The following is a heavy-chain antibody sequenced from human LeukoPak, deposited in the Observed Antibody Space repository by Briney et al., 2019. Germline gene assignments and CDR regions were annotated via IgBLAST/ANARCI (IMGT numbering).Heavy chain of an antibody. V-gene: IGHV1-2*02. CDR2: INPNSGGT. CDR1: GYTFTGYY. Sequence: ASVKVSCKASGYTFTGYYMHWVRQAPGQGLEWMGWINPNSGGTNYAQKFQGRVTMTRDTSISTAYMELSRLRSDDTAVYYCARFYYYGSGNDWYFYGMDVWGQGTTVTVSS. CDR3: ARFYYYGSGNDWYFYGMDV. D-gene: IGHD3-10*01. J-gene: IGHJ6*02.